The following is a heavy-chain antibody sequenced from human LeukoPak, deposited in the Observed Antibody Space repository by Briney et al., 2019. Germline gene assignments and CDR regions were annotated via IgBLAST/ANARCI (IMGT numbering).Heavy chain of an antibody. V-gene: IGHV1-18*01. CDR1: GYTFTSYG. Sequence: ASVKVSCKASGYTFTSYGISWVRQAPGQGLEWMGWISAYNGNTNYAQKLQGRVTMTRDTSTSTAYMELRSLRSDDTAVYYCARDARYCSSTSCYSGYSSSWYSFSAEYFQHWGQGTLVTVSS. J-gene: IGHJ1*01. CDR3: ARDARYCSSTSCYSGYSSSWYSFSAEYFQH. CDR2: ISAYNGNT. D-gene: IGHD2-2*01.